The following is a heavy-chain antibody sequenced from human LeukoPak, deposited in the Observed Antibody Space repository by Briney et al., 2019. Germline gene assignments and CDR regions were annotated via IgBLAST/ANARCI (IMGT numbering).Heavy chain of an antibody. CDR3: AKSASAYYYMDV. J-gene: IGHJ6*03. D-gene: IGHD4/OR15-4a*01. CDR1: GFTFSSSA. Sequence: GGSLRLSCAASGFTFSSSAMSWVRQAPGKGLEWVSAISGSGDSTYYADSVKGRFTISRDNSKNTLYLQMNSLRAEDTAVYYCAKSASAYYYMDVWGKGTTVTVSS. CDR2: ISGSGDST. V-gene: IGHV3-23*01.